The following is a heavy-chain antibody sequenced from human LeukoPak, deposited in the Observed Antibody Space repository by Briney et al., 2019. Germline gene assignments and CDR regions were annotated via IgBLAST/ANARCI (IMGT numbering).Heavy chain of an antibody. Sequence: SETLSLTCTVSGGSISSYYWSWIWQPPGKGLEWIGYIYYSGSTNYNPSLKSRVTISVDTSKNQFSLKLSSVTAADTAVYYCARDALNSGSYHFDYWGQGTLVTVSS. CDR1: GGSISSYY. CDR2: IYYSGST. D-gene: IGHD1-26*01. CDR3: ARDALNSGSYHFDY. J-gene: IGHJ4*02. V-gene: IGHV4-59*01.